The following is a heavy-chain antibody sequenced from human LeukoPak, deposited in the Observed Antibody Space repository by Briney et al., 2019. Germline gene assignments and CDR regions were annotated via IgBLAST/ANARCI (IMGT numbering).Heavy chain of an antibody. D-gene: IGHD2-15*01. J-gene: IGHJ4*02. Sequence: GGSLRLSCAASRFTFSSYWMHWVRQAPGKGLVWVSRIDSDGSSTAYADSVKGRFTISRDNAKNTLYLQMNGLRAEDTAVYYCARDGGSELDYWGQGTLVTVSS. V-gene: IGHV3-74*01. CDR1: RFTFSSYW. CDR2: IDSDGSST. CDR3: ARDGGSELDY.